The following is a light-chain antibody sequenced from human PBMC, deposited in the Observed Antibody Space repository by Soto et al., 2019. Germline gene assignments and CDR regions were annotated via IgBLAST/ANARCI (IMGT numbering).Light chain of an antibody. Sequence: DIVMTQSPDSLAVSLGERATINCKSSQTVLGSSNNENYLAWYQKKPGQPPKLLIYWASTRESGVPDRFSGSASGTEFTLTINSLQAEDVAVYYCQQYHSTPYTFGQGTKLEIK. CDR3: QQYHSTPYT. CDR2: WAS. J-gene: IGKJ2*01. V-gene: IGKV4-1*01. CDR1: QTVLGSSNNENY.